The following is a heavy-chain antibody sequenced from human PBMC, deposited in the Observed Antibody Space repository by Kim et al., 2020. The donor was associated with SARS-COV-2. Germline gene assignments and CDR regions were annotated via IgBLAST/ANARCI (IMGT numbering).Heavy chain of an antibody. D-gene: IGHD4-17*01. CDR1: GFTFSSYA. Sequence: GGSLRLSCTASGFTFSSYAMHWVRQAPGKGLEWVAVISYDGSNKYYADSVKGRFTISRDNSKNTLYLQMNSLRAEDTAVYYCARGPYGDYVSPFDPWGQGTLVTVSS. CDR3: ARGPYGDYVSPFDP. J-gene: IGHJ5*02. V-gene: IGHV3-30*04. CDR2: ISYDGSNK.